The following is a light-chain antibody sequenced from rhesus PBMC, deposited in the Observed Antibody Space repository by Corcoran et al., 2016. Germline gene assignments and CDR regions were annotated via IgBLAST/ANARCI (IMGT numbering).Light chain of an antibody. V-gene: IGKV1-74*01. Sequence: DIQMTQSPSSLSASVGDRVTITCRASENVHNYLHWYQRRPGKAPPLLIYQASTLQSGVPSRFSGSGSVTDFTLTISSLQPEDLATYYCQHSYGTPFTFGPGTNLDIK. CDR1: ENVHNY. CDR3: QHSYGTPFT. CDR2: QAS. J-gene: IGKJ3*01.